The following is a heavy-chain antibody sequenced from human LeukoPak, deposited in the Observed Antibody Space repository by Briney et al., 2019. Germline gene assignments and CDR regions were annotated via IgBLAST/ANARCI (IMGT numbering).Heavy chain of an antibody. D-gene: IGHD6-6*01. CDR2: INSDGNTT. CDR3: ARDFVEFDY. Sequence: GGSLRLSCAASGFTFSHYWMHWVRQAPGKGLVWVSRINSDGNTTSYADSVKGRFTVSRDNAKNTLYRQMNSLRAEDTAVYYCARDFVEFDYWGQGTLVTVSS. J-gene: IGHJ4*02. V-gene: IGHV3-74*01. CDR1: GFTFSHYW.